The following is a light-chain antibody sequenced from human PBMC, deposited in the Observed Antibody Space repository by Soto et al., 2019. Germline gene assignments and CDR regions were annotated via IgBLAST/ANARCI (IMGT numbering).Light chain of an antibody. Sequence: QSVLTQPPSVSGAPGQRVTISCTGSSSNIGAGYDVHWYQQLPGTAPKVLIYGNSNRPSGVPDRFSSSKSGTSASLAITGLQAEDEADYYCQSYDSSLSGVFGTGTKVTV. J-gene: IGLJ1*01. V-gene: IGLV1-40*01. CDR1: SSNIGAGYD. CDR3: QSYDSSLSGV. CDR2: GNS.